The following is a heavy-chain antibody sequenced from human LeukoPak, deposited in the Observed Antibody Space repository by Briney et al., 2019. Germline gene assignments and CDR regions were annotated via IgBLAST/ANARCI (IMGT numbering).Heavy chain of an antibody. CDR2: INIDGSST. CDR1: GFTFTSYW. Sequence: GGSLRLSCAASGFTFTSYWMHWVRQAPGKGLVWVSRINIDGSSTTYADSVKGRFTISRDNAKNTVYLQKNSLRAEDTAVYYCATGYRDYGVGYWGQGTLVSVSS. D-gene: IGHD5-12*01. J-gene: IGHJ4*02. V-gene: IGHV3-74*01. CDR3: ATGYRDYGVGY.